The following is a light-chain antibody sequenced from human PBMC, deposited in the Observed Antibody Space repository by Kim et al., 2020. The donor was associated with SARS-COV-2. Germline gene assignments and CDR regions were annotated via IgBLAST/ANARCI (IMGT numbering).Light chain of an antibody. J-gene: IGLJ1*01. CDR3: CSYADSYSYV. Sequence: QSALTQPRSMSGSPGQSVSISCTGTSSDVGGYNYVSWYQQHPGKAPKLMIYDVSKRPSGVPDRFSGSKSGSTASLTISGLQADDEADYYCCSYADSYSYVFGIGTKVTVL. CDR2: DVS. V-gene: IGLV2-11*01. CDR1: SSDVGGYNY.